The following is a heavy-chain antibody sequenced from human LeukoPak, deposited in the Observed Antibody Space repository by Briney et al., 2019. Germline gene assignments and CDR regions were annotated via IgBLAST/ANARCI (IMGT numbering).Heavy chain of an antibody. D-gene: IGHD1-26*01. CDR2: ISSASTYT. CDR3: ARGEV. J-gene: IGHJ4*02. Sequence: GGSLRLSCAASGFTFSNFYMSWIRQAPGKGLEWVSFISSASTYTNFADSVKGRFTVSRDNAKNSLFLQMNSLRDEDTAVYYCARGEVWGQGTLVTVSS. V-gene: IGHV3-11*06. CDR1: GFTFSNFY.